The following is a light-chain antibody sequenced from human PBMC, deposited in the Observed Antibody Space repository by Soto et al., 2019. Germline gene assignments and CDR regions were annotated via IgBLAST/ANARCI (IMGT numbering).Light chain of an antibody. V-gene: IGKV3-20*01. Sequence: EIVLTQSPGTLSLSPGERATLSCRASQSVSSSYLAWYQHKPGQAPRLLIYGASSRATVIPDRFSGSGSGKDFPLTISRLEPEDFAVYYCQQYGSSPHTFGQGTKLEIK. CDR3: QQYGSSPHT. CDR2: GAS. CDR1: QSVSSSY. J-gene: IGKJ2*01.